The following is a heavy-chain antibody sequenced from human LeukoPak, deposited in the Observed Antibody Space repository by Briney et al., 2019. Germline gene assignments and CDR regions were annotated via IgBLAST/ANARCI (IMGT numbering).Heavy chain of an antibody. CDR3: ARVEQQLGLG. CDR1: GGSISSSSYY. Sequence: PSETLSLTCTASGGSISSSSYYWGWIRQPPGKGLEWIGSIYYSGSTYYNPSLKSRVTISVDTSKNQFSLKLSSVTAADTAVYYCARVEQQLGLGWGQGTLVTVSS. J-gene: IGHJ4*02. CDR2: IYYSGST. D-gene: IGHD6-13*01. V-gene: IGHV4-39*07.